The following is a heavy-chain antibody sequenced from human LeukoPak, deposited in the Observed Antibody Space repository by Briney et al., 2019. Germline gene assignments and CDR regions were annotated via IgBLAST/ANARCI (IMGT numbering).Heavy chain of an antibody. CDR1: GGSISSYY. J-gene: IGHJ4*02. CDR3: ARARGYGPYFDY. D-gene: IGHD5-12*01. V-gene: IGHV4-59*01. CDR2: IYYSGST. Sequence: SETLSLTCTFSGGSISSYYWSWIRQPPGKGLEWIGYIYYSGSTNYNPSLKSRVTISVDTSKNQFSLKLSSVTAADTAVCYCARARGYGPYFDYWGQGTLVTVSS.